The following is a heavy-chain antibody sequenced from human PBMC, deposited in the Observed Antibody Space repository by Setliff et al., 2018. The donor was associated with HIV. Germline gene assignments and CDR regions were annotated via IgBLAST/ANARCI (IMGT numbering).Heavy chain of an antibody. CDR2: INEASGNT. J-gene: IGHJ3*02. D-gene: IGHD2-21*02. CDR3: ARVGAYCGGDCYGWPADAFDI. Sequence: ASVKVSCKASGYTFATYAIFWVRQAPGQRLEWMGWINEASGNTKCSQKFQGRVTITRDTSASTAYMELSSLRSEDTAVYYCARVGAYCGGDCYGWPADAFDIWGQGTTVTVSS. CDR1: GYTFATYA. V-gene: IGHV1-3*01.